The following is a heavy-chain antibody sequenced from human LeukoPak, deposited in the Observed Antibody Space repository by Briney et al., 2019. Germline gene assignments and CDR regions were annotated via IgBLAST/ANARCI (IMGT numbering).Heavy chain of an antibody. CDR1: GGSFSGYY. D-gene: IGHD1-26*01. J-gene: IGHJ5*02. Sequence: KASETLSLTCAVYGGSFSGYYWSWIRQPPGKGLEWIGEINHSGSTNYNPSLKSRVTISVDTSKNQFSLELSSVTAADTAVYYCARGGWELIRTGRWFDPWGQGTLVTVSS. CDR2: INHSGST. CDR3: ARGGWELIRTGRWFDP. V-gene: IGHV4-34*01.